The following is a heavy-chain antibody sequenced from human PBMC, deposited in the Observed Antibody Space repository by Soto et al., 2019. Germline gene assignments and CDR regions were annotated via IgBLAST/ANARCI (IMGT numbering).Heavy chain of an antibody. Sequence: SETLSLTCTVSGASISVHSYYWTWIRQPPGKGLEWIGSSYYSGTTYFNPSLKSRATISVDTSKNQFSLKLSSVTAADTAVFYCARHYSSGSRNWFDPWGQGTLVTVSS. CDR1: GASISVHSYY. V-gene: IGHV4-39*01. CDR3: ARHYSSGSRNWFDP. CDR2: SYYSGTT. D-gene: IGHD6-19*01. J-gene: IGHJ5*02.